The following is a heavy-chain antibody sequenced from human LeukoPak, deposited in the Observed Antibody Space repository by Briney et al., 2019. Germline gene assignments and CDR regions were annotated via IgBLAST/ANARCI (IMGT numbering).Heavy chain of an antibody. V-gene: IGHV3-30*03. Sequence: PGRSLRLSCAASGFTFSSYGMHWVRQAPGKGLEWVAVISYDGSNKYYADSVKGRFTISRDNSKNTLYLQMNSLRAEDTAVYYCARGGSYLSAFDIWGQGTMVTVSS. CDR1: GFTFSSYG. CDR2: ISYDGSNK. CDR3: ARGGSYLSAFDI. D-gene: IGHD1-26*01. J-gene: IGHJ3*02.